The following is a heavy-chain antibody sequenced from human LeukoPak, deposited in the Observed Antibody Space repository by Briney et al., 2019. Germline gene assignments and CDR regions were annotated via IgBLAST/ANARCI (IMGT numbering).Heavy chain of an antibody. Sequence: ASVKVSCKTSGYGFTGYYIQWVRQAPGQGLEWMGWINPNSGGTNYAQKLGRVTMTRDTSISTAYMELIRLTSDDTAVYYCAKGTGSYYYFYYMDVWGKGTTVTVSS. J-gene: IGHJ6*03. CDR2: INPNSGGT. CDR1: GYGFTGYY. CDR3: AKGTGSYYYFYYMDV. V-gene: IGHV1-2*02.